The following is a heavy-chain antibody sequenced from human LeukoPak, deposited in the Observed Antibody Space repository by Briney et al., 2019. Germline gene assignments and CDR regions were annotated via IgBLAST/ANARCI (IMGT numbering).Heavy chain of an antibody. CDR3: ASSPVVPAAIHYGMDV. CDR2: INPSGGST. Sequence: ASVKVSCKASGYTFTSYYMHWVRQAPGQGLEWMGIINPSGGSTSYAQKFQGRVTMTRNTSISTAYMELSSLRSEDTAVYYCASSPVVPAAIHYGMDVWGQGTTVTVSS. D-gene: IGHD2-2*01. J-gene: IGHJ6*02. CDR1: GYTFTSYY. V-gene: IGHV1-46*01.